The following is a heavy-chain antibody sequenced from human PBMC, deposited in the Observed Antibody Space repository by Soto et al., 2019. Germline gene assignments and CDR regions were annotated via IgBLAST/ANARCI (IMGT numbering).Heavy chain of an antibody. J-gene: IGHJ4*02. V-gene: IGHV4-4*07. D-gene: IGHD2-15*01. CDR1: GGSISNYY. CDR2: IYPGGST. CDR3: ARASVGPPGGGSWIMPFDF. Sequence: SETLSLTCSVSGGSISNYYWSWIRQSAGKGLEWIGRIYPGGSTNYNPSLKSRVTMSVDTSKNQVSLRLTSVTAADTAVYYCARASVGPPGGGSWIMPFDFWGQGTRVTV.